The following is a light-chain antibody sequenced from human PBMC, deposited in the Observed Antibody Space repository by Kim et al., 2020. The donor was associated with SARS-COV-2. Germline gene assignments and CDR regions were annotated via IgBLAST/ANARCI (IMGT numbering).Light chain of an antibody. CDR3: QQRSNWPLT. Sequence: SPREHPTLSCRASQGVSSYLAWYQQKPGQAPRLLIYDASNRATGIPARFSGSGSGTDFTLTISSLEPEDFAVYYCQQRSNWPLTFGGGTKVDIK. CDR1: QGVSSY. CDR2: DAS. V-gene: IGKV3-11*01. J-gene: IGKJ4*01.